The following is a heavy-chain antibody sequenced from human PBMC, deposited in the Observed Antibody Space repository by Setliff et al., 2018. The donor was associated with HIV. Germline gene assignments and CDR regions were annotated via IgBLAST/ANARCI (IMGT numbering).Heavy chain of an antibody. J-gene: IGHJ3*02. CDR3: AHTLLMVAGRGLAGGKGDAFDI. CDR1: GYTFTSYG. V-gene: IGHV1-18*01. D-gene: IGHD6-19*01. Sequence: ASVKVSCKASGYTFTSYGISWVRQAPGQGLEWMGWISAYNGNTNYAQKLQGRVTMTTDTSTSTAYMELRSLRSDDTAVYYCAHTLLMVAGRGLAGGKGDAFDIGGQGTMVTVS. CDR2: ISAYNGNT.